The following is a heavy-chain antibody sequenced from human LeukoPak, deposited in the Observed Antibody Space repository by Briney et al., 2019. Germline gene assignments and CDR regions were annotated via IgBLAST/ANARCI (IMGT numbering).Heavy chain of an antibody. CDR3: AGVGSDRSGWRRFDY. CDR1: GSTFTGYY. V-gene: IGHV1-2*02. Sequence: ASVKVSCKASGSTFTGYYMHWVRQAPGQGLGWMGWINPNSGGTNYAETVQGRVTMTRDKSNSTAYMELSRLRSDDTAVYYCAGVGSDRSGWRRFDYWGQGTLVTVSS. J-gene: IGHJ4*02. CDR2: INPNSGGT. D-gene: IGHD6-19*01.